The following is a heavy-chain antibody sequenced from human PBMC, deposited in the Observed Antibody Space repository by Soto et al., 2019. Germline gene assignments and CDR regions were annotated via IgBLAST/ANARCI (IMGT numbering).Heavy chain of an antibody. CDR1: GASVSSGSYH. CDR3: ARGRNYDFWSGYGNWFDP. CDR2: IYDSGST. Sequence: SETLSLTCTVSGASVSSGSYHWSCIRQPPGKGLEWIGYIYDSGSTNYNPSLKSRVTISVDTSKNQFSLKMSSVTAADTAVYYCARGRNYDFWSGYGNWFDPWGQGTLVTVSS. D-gene: IGHD3-3*01. V-gene: IGHV4-61*01. J-gene: IGHJ5*02.